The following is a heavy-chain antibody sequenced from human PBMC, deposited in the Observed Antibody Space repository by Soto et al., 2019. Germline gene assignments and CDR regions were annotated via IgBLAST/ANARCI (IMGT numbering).Heavy chain of an antibody. CDR2: ISDSAGST. D-gene: IGHD6-13*01. V-gene: IGHV3-23*01. Sequence: GGSLRLSWAASGFTFSRFFINWVRQAPGGGREWVSVISDSAGSTYYADSVKGRFTISRDNSKNTLYLQMNSLRAEDTAVYYCAKGLRISAAGPFYYYGMDVWGQGTTVTVSS. CDR3: AKGLRISAAGPFYYYGMDV. J-gene: IGHJ6*02. CDR1: GFTFSRFF.